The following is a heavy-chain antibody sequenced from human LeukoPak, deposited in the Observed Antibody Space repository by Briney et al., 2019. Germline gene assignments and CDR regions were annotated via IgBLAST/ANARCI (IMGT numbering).Heavy chain of an antibody. CDR1: GYTFTSYG. CDR2: INPSGGST. V-gene: IGHV1-46*01. Sequence: GASVKVSCKASGYTFTSYGISWVRQAPGQGLEWMGIINPSGGSTRFAQKFQGRVTMTRDMSTSTVYMELSSLRSEDTAVYYCARDYGGKGDPSLRTDYWGQGTLVTVSS. CDR3: ARDYGGKGDPSLRTDY. J-gene: IGHJ4*02. D-gene: IGHD4-23*01.